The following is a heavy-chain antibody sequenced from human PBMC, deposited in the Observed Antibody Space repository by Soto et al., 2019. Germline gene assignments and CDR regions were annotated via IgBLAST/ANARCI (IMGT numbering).Heavy chain of an antibody. J-gene: IGHJ4*02. V-gene: IGHV3-30*18. CDR3: AKTHASGYSGYDFDY. D-gene: IGHD5-12*01. CDR1: GFTFSSYG. CDR2: ISYDGSNK. Sequence: GGSLRLSCAASGFTFSSYGMHWVRQAPGKGLEWVAVISYDGSNKYYADSVKGRFTISRDNSKNTLYLQMNSLRAEDTAVYYCAKTHASGYSGYDFDYWGQGTLVTVSS.